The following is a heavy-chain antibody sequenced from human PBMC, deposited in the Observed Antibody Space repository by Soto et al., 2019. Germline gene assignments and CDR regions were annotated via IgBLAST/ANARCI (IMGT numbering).Heavy chain of an antibody. CDR1: GFTFSSYA. Sequence: QVQLVESGGGVVQPGRSLRLSCAASGFTFSSYAMHWVRQAPGKGLEWVAVISYDGSNKYYADSVKGRFTISRDNSKNTLYLQMNSLRAEDTAVYYCAKGEDIVLVPAAMYYYYGMDVWGQGTTVTVSS. CDR3: AKGEDIVLVPAAMYYYYGMDV. CDR2: ISYDGSNK. J-gene: IGHJ6*02. D-gene: IGHD2-2*01. V-gene: IGHV3-30-3*01.